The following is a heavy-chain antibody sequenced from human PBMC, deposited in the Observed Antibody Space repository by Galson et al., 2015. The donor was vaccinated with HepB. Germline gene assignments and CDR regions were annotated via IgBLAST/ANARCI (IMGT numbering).Heavy chain of an antibody. CDR2: IEKDGSKE. V-gene: IGHV3-7*03. CDR3: ARGPPGDCSSTTCSMFNY. Sequence: SLRLSCAASGFTFDSYWMTWVRQAPGKGLQWVATIEKDGSKEDYVDSVKGRFTISRDNAKNSLYLQMNSLRAEDTAVFYCARGPPGDCSSTTCSMFNYWGRGTLVTVSS. J-gene: IGHJ4*02. CDR1: GFTFDSYW. D-gene: IGHD2-2*03.